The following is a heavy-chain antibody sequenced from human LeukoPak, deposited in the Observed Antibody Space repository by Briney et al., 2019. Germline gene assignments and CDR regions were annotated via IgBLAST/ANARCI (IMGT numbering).Heavy chain of an antibody. CDR3: AXXXXXXXXXGYAGGFYYMDV. Sequence: PSETLSLTCTVSGGSTSNYYWSWIRQPPGKGLEWIGYISYSGSSNSHPSLKSRVTISVDMSQTQVYLELSSVTAADTAVYYCAXXXXXXXXXGYAGGFYYMDVWGKGTTVTVSS. V-gene: IGHV4-59*01. D-gene: IGHD5-12*01. CDR1: GGSTSNYY. CDR2: ISYSGSS. J-gene: IGHJ6*03.